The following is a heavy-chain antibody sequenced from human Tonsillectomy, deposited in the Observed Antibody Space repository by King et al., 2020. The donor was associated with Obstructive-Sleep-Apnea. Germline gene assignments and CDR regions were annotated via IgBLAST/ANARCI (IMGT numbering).Heavy chain of an antibody. V-gene: IGHV3-74*01. D-gene: IGHD3-16*01. Sequence: VQLVESGGGLVQPGGSLRLSCAASGLTFSSNWMHWIRQAPGKGLMWVSRITGVGSTTNYADSVKGRFPISRDNAKNTLYLQMNSLRAEDTAVYYCVAPLDGFWGNWGQGTLVIVSS. CDR3: VAPLDGFWGN. CDR1: GLTFSSNW. J-gene: IGHJ4*02. CDR2: ITGVGSTT.